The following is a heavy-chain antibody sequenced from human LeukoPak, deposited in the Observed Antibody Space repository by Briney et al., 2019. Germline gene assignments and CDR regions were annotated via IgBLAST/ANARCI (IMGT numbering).Heavy chain of an antibody. Sequence: PGGSLRLSCAASGFTFSSYSMNWVRQAPGKGLEWVSSISSSSSYIYYADSVKGRFTISRDNAKNSLYLQMNSLRAEDTAVYYCARADFWSGYLYYFDFWGQGTLVTVSS. CDR3: ARADFWSGYLYYFDF. D-gene: IGHD3-3*01. CDR1: GFTFSSYS. CDR2: ISSSSSYI. V-gene: IGHV3-21*01. J-gene: IGHJ4*02.